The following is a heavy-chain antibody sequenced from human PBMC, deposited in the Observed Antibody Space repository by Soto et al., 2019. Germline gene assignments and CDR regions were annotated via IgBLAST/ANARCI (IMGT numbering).Heavy chain of an antibody. D-gene: IGHD2-2*01. V-gene: IGHV4-30-4*01. CDR2: IYYSGST. CDR3: ASALLGYGISTSYYAGGYFDY. Sequence: QVQLQESGPGLVKPSQTLSLTCTVSGGSISRGDYYWSWIRQPPGKGLEWIGSIYYSGSTYYNPSLKSRVTIAEDTPKDQCSLKLSSVTAADTAVYYCASALLGYGISTSYYAGGYFDYWGQGTLVTVSS. CDR1: GGSISRGDYY. J-gene: IGHJ4*02.